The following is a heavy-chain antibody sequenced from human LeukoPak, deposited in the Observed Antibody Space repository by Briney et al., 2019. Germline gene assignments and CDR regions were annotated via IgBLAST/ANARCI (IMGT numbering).Heavy chain of an antibody. CDR1: GLTFSSYW. CDR3: ARDTRYFDQTCHS. D-gene: IGHD3-9*01. CDR2: ISYDGSNK. V-gene: IGHV3-30*03. Sequence: GRSLRLSCAASGLTFSSYWMRWVRQAPGKGLEWVADISYDGSNKYYADSVKGRFTISRDNSKNTLYLQMNSLRAEDTCVYFCARDTRYFDQTCHSWGQGTLVTVST. J-gene: IGHJ4*02.